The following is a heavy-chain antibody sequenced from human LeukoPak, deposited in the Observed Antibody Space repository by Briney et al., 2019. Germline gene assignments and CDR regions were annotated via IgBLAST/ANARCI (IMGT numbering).Heavy chain of an antibody. V-gene: IGHV1-69*05. D-gene: IGHD3-22*01. CDR1: GGTFGSYA. CDR2: IIPIFGTA. Sequence: SVKVSCKASGGTFGSYAISWVRQAPGQGLEWMGRIIPIFGTANYAQKFQGRVTITTDESTSTAYMELSSLRSEDTAVYYCARSYYDSSGSGYYYYYMDVWGKGTTVTVSS. CDR3: ARSYYDSSGSGYYYYYMDV. J-gene: IGHJ6*03.